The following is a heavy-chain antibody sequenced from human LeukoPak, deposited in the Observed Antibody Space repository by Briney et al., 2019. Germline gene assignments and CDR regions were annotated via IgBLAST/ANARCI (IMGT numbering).Heavy chain of an antibody. V-gene: IGHV1-2*02. J-gene: IGHJ4*02. CDR3: ARYMESGPDFFDY. D-gene: IGHD1-26*01. CDR2: INPHSGGT. Sequence: ASVKVSCKASGYTFTDYYMHWVRQAPGQGLEWMGWINPHSGGTDHAQKFQGRVTMTRDTSISTAYMELSRLRSDDTAVYYCARYMESGPDFFDYWGLGTLVTVSS. CDR1: GYTFTDYY.